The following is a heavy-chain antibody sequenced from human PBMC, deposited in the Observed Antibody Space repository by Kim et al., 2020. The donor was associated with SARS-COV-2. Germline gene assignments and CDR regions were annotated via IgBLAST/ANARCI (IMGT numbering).Heavy chain of an antibody. CDR1: GFTFSSYS. CDR3: ARPISLLWFGESTASYWYFDL. Sequence: GGSLRLSCAASGFTFSSYSMNWVRQAPGKGLEWVSSISSSSSYIYYADSVKGRFTISRDNAKNSLYLQMNSLRAEDTAVYYCARPISLLWFGESTASYWYFDLWGRGTLVTVSS. J-gene: IGHJ2*01. V-gene: IGHV3-21*01. CDR2: ISSSSSYI. D-gene: IGHD3-10*01.